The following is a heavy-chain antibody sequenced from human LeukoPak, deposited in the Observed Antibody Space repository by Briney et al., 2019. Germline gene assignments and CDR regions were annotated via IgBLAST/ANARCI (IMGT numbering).Heavy chain of an antibody. CDR1: GYTFTSYW. D-gene: IGHD1/OR15-1a*01. J-gene: IGHJ3*02. CDR2: INPGDFDT. V-gene: IGHV5-51*01. Sequence: RGESLKISCKGTGYTFTSYWIGWVRQMPGKGLEWIGIINPGDFDTRYRPSFQGQVTISVDRSITTAYLQWSSLKASDTAMYYCASPEQGGSTRGGFDIWGQGTLVTVSS. CDR3: ASPEQGGSTRGGFDI.